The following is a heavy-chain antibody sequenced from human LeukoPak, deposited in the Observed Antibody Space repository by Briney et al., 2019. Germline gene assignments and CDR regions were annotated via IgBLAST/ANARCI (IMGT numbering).Heavy chain of an antibody. D-gene: IGHD3-10*01. CDR1: GYSITSGYY. J-gene: IGHJ4*02. CDR2: IYHSGST. V-gene: IGHV4-38-2*02. Sequence: PSETLSLTCTVSGYSITSGYYWGWIRQPPGKGLEWIGYIYHSGSTYYNPSLKSRVTISVDRSKNQFSLKLSSVTAADTAVYYCARLLYGSGSYYVDYWGQGTLVTVSS. CDR3: ARLLYGSGSYYVDY.